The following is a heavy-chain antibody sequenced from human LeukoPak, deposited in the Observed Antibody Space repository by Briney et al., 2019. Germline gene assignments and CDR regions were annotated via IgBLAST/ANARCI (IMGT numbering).Heavy chain of an antibody. V-gene: IGHV1-24*01. D-gene: IGHD6-13*01. CDR3: ATDSYSSSWDYFDY. J-gene: IGHJ4*02. Sequence: ASVKVSCKVSGYTLTELSMHWVRQAPGKRLEWMGGFDPEDGETIYAQKFQGRVTMTEDTSTDTAYMELSSLRSEDTAVYYYATDSYSSSWDYFDYWGQGTLVTVSS. CDR2: FDPEDGET. CDR1: GYTLTELS.